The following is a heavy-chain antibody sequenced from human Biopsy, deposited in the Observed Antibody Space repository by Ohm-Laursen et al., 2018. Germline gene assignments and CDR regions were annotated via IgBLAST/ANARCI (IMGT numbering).Heavy chain of an antibody. D-gene: IGHD3-22*01. Sequence: SQTLSLTCTVSGVSINGGRYYWNWIRHHPGKGLEWIGNIFYSANTYYNPSLKSRVNISVDTSKNQFSLKLNSVTAADTAVYYCARDYDTSGYYYVSWGQGTLVTVSS. CDR3: ARDYDTSGYYYVS. J-gene: IGHJ5*02. V-gene: IGHV4-31*03. CDR2: IFYSANT. CDR1: GVSINGGRYY.